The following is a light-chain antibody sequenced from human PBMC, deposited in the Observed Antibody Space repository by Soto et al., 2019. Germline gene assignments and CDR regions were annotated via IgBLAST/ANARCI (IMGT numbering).Light chain of an antibody. J-gene: IGKJ1*01. Sequence: EIVMTQSPLSLSVTPGEPASISRRSSQSLLPTDGYNYLDWYLQKPGQSPQLLIFSGSYGASGVPDRFSGSGSGTNFTLRISRVEAEDVGVYYCMQSLQIPWTFGQGTRVDI. CDR2: SGS. CDR1: QSLLPTDGYNY. V-gene: IGKV2-28*01. CDR3: MQSLQIPWT.